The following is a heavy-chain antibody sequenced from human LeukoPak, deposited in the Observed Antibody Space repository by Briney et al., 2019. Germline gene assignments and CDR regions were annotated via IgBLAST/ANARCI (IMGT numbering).Heavy chain of an antibody. V-gene: IGHV1-69*04. D-gene: IGHD4-11*01. J-gene: IGHJ3*02. Sequence: SVKVSCKASGGTFSSYAISWVRQAPGQGLEWMGRIIPILGIANYAQKFQGRVTITADKSTGTAYMELSSLRSEDTAVYYCARDFLDYSNLPDAFEIWGQGTMVTVSS. CDR2: IIPILGIA. CDR3: ARDFLDYSNLPDAFEI. CDR1: GGTFSSYA.